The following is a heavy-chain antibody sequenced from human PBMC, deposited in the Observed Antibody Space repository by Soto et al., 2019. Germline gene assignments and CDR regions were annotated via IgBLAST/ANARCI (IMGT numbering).Heavy chain of an antibody. CDR1: GFTFSSYG. V-gene: IGHV3-30*18. CDR2: ISYDGSKK. Sequence: PGGSLRLSCAASGFTFSSYGMHWVRQAPGKGLEWVAVISYDGSKKYYADSVKGRVTISRDNSKNTLYLQMNSLRAEDTAVYYCAKDPDYRPLYYYYGMDVWGQGTTVTVSS. CDR3: AKDPDYRPLYYYYGMDV. D-gene: IGHD4-4*01. J-gene: IGHJ6*02.